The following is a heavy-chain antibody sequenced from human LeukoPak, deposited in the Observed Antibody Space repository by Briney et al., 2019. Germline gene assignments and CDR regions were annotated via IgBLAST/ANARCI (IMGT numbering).Heavy chain of an antibody. CDR1: GFTFSSYN. Sequence: GGSLRLSCAASGFTFSSYNMNWVRQAPGKGLEWISYITSSSSLIYYANSVKGRFTISRDNAKNSLYLQMNSLRAEDTAVYYCARVVLVTRDYFDYWGQGTLVTVSS. V-gene: IGHV3-48*01. J-gene: IGHJ4*02. CDR3: ARVVLVTRDYFDY. CDR2: ITSSSSLI. D-gene: IGHD4-11*01.